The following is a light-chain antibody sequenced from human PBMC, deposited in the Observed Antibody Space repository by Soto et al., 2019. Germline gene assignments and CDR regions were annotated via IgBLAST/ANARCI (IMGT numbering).Light chain of an antibody. CDR3: QQSYSTGIT. CDR2: AAS. CDR1: QSISSY. V-gene: IGKV1-39*01. J-gene: IGKJ5*01. Sequence: DIQMTQSPSSLSASVGDRVTITCRASQSISSYLNCYQQKPGKAPKLLIYAASSLQSGVPSRFSGSGSGTDFTLTISSLQPEDFATYYCQQSYSTGITFGQGTRLEI.